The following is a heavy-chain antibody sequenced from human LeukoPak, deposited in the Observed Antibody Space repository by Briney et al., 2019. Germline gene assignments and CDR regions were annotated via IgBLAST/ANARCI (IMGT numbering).Heavy chain of an antibody. J-gene: IGHJ4*02. Sequence: GGSLRLSCAASGFTFGSYAMSWVRQAPGKGLECVSAISGSGGSTYYAASVKGRFTISRDNSKNTLYLQMNSLRAEDTAMYYCTRGSSGSYYNSRFDYWGQGALVSVSS. V-gene: IGHV3-23*01. D-gene: IGHD3-10*01. CDR2: ISGSGGST. CDR1: GFTFGSYA. CDR3: TRGSSGSYYNSRFDY.